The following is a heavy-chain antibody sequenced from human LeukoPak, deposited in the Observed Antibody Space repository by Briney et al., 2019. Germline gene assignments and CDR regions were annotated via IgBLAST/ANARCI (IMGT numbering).Heavy chain of an antibody. CDR2: ISGSGGST. D-gene: IGHD6-19*01. J-gene: IGHJ4*02. V-gene: IGHV3-23*01. CDR3: AKDRGVSSGWYPFDY. Sequence: PGGSLRLSCAASGFTFSSYAMNWVRQAPGKGLEWVSAISGSGGSTYYADSVKGRFTISRDNSKNTLYLQMNSLRAEDTAVYYCAKDRGVSSGWYPFDYWGQGTLVTVSS. CDR1: GFTFSSYA.